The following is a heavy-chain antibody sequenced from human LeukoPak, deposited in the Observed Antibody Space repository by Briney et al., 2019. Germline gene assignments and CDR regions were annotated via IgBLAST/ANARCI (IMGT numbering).Heavy chain of an antibody. D-gene: IGHD6-13*01. Sequence: GGSLRLSCAASGFTFSSYSMNWVRQAPGKGLGWVSSISSSSSYIYYADSVKGRFTTSRDNAKNSLYLQMNSLRAEDTAVYYCSVSWLHRHLRPLSLPFDYRGPGTLVTVSS. J-gene: IGHJ4*02. CDR2: ISSSSSYI. CDR1: GFTFSSYS. V-gene: IGHV3-21*01. CDR3: SVSWLHRHLRPLSLPFDY.